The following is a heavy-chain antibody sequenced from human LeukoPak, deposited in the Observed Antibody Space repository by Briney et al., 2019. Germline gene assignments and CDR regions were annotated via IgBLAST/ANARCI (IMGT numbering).Heavy chain of an antibody. CDR3: ARGRGLTVPPFDY. J-gene: IGHJ4*02. V-gene: IGHV4-34*01. CDR1: GGSFSGYY. CDR2: INHSGST. Sequence: PSETLSLTCAVYGGSFSGYYWSWIRQPPGKGLEWIGEINHSGSTNYNPSLKSRVTISVDTSKNQFSLKLSSVTAADTAVYYCARGRGLTVPPFDYWGQGTLVTVSS. D-gene: IGHD3-10*01.